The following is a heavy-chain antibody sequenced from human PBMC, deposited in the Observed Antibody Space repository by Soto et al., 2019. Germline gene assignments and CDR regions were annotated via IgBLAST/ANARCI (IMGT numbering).Heavy chain of an antibody. CDR1: GFTFSSYS. CDR2: ISSSSSYI. Sequence: EVQLVESGGGLVKPGGSLRLSCAASGFTFSSYSMNWVRQAPGKGLEWVSSISSSSSYIYYADSVKGRFTISRDNAKNSLYLQMNSLRAEDTAVYYCARQDLGYSGYDYGWDYWGQGTLVTVSS. J-gene: IGHJ4*02. V-gene: IGHV3-21*01. D-gene: IGHD5-12*01. CDR3: ARQDLGYSGYDYGWDY.